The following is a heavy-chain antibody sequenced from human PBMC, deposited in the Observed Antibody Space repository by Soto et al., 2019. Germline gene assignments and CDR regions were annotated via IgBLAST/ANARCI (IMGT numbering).Heavy chain of an antibody. J-gene: IGHJ4*02. CDR1: GFTFDDYA. Sequence: ESGGGLVQPGRSLRLSCAASGFTFDDYAMHWVRQAPGKGLEWVSGISWNSGSIGYADSVKGRFTISRDNAKNSLYLQMNSLRAEDTALYYCAKDIEAGAVTTFDYWGQGTLVTVSS. CDR2: ISWNSGSI. D-gene: IGHD4-17*01. CDR3: AKDIEAGAVTTFDY. V-gene: IGHV3-9*01.